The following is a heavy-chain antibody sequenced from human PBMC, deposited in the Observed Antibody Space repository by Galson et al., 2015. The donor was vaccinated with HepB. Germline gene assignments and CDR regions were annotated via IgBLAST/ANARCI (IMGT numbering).Heavy chain of an antibody. CDR1: GFTFSSYS. V-gene: IGHV3-21*01. Sequence: LRLSCAASGFTFSSYSMNWVRQAPGKGLEWVSSISSSSSYIYYADSVKGRFTISRDNAKNSLYLQMNSLRAEDTAVYYCARGDSSSWYRGAPFDYWGQGTLVTVSS. CDR2: ISSSSSYI. J-gene: IGHJ4*02. CDR3: ARGDSSSWYRGAPFDY. D-gene: IGHD6-13*01.